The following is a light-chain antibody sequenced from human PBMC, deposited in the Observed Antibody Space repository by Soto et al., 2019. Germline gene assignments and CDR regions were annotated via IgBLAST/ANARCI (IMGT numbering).Light chain of an antibody. J-gene: IGKJ1*01. CDR2: GAS. Sequence: DIQMTQSPPTLSASVGDRVTITSRASQSIRHYLAWYQQMPGKAPKLLIYGASTLQSGVPSRFSGSGSGTEFTLTISSLQPDDFGTYFCQHHNSYSQTFGQGTKV. V-gene: IGKV1-5*01. CDR1: QSIRHY. CDR3: QHHNSYSQT.